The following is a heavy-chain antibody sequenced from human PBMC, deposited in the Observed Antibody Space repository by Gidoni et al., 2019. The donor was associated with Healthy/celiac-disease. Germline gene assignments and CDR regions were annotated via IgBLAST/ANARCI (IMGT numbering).Heavy chain of an antibody. CDR1: GGSISRYY. Sequence: QVQLPESGPGLVKPSETLSLTCTVSGGSISRYYWSWIRQPPGKGLEWIGYIYYSGSTNYNPSLKSRVTISVDTSKNQFSLKLSSVTAADTAVYYCARERTGGYGDAFDIWGQGTMVTVSS. D-gene: IGHD5-12*01. V-gene: IGHV4-59*01. CDR3: ARERTGGYGDAFDI. J-gene: IGHJ3*02. CDR2: IYYSGST.